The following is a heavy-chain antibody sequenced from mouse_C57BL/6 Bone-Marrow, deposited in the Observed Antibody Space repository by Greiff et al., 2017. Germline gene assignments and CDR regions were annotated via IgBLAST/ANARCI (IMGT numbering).Heavy chain of an antibody. J-gene: IGHJ3*01. Sequence: QVHVKQPGAELVKPGASVKLSCKASGYTFTSYWMHWVKQRPGQGLEWIGMIHPNSGSTNYNEKFKSKATLTVDKSSSTAYMQLSSLTSEDSAVYYCARGYYGSSLFAYWGQGTLVTVSA. D-gene: IGHD1-1*01. CDR2: IHPNSGST. CDR3: ARGYYGSSLFAY. V-gene: IGHV1-64*01. CDR1: GYTFTSYW.